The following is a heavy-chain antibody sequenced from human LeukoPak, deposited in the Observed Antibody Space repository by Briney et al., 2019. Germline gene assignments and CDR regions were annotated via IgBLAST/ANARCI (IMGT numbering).Heavy chain of an antibody. D-gene: IGHD3-22*01. Sequence: SETLSLTCTVSSDSISSSNYYWGWVRQPPGKGLEWIGDIYYSGRTYYNSSLKSRLTLSVDTSRNQFSLKLSSVSASDTAAYYCARRRYYDSTGYLDWGQGTLVTVSS. J-gene: IGHJ1*01. CDR1: SDSISSSNYY. CDR2: IYYSGRT. CDR3: ARRRYYDSTGYLD. V-gene: IGHV4-39*01.